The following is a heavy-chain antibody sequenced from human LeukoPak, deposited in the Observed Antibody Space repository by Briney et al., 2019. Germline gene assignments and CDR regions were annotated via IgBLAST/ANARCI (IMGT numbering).Heavy chain of an antibody. CDR2: INPNSGGT. J-gene: IGHJ4*02. CDR1: GYTFTGYY. D-gene: IGHD3-16*01. Sequence: ASVKVSCKASGYTFTGYYMHWVRQAPGQGLEWMGWINPNSGGTNYAQKFQGRVTMTRDTSISTAYMELRSLRSDDTAVYYCAREGGMRGSYLDYWGQGTLVTVSS. V-gene: IGHV1-2*02. CDR3: AREGGMRGSYLDY.